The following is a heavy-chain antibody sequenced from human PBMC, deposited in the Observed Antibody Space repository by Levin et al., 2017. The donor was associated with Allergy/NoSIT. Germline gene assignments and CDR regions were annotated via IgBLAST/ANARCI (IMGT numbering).Heavy chain of an antibody. CDR2: IKSKGGGGTT. Sequence: PGGSLRLSCTASGFTFRDAWMSWVRQTPGKGLQWVGQIKSKGGGGTTDYASPVKGRFTISRDDSKDTLYLQMNGLKTEDTAVYYCTWMTSVTKIGYWGQGTLVTVSS. CDR1: GFTFRDAW. D-gene: IGHD4-17*01. CDR3: TWMTSVTKIGY. J-gene: IGHJ4*02. V-gene: IGHV3-15*01.